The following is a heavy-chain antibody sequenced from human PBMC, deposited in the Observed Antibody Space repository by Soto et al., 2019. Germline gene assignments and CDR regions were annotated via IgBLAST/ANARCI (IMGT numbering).Heavy chain of an antibody. D-gene: IGHD2-21*02. CDR2: ISGSGGST. CDR3: AKDPSSSRVVTAPFDY. Sequence: GGSLRLSCAASGFTFSSYAMSWVRQAPGKGLEWVSAISGSGGSTYYADSVKGRFTISRDNSKNTLYLQMNSLRAEDTAVYYCAKDPSSSRVVTAPFDYWGQGTLVTVSS. V-gene: IGHV3-23*01. CDR1: GFTFSSYA. J-gene: IGHJ4*02.